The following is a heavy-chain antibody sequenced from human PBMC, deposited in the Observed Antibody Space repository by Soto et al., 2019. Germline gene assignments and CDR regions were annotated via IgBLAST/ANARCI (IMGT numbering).Heavy chain of an antibody. V-gene: IGHV3-30-3*01. Sequence: QVQLVESGGGVVQPGRSLRLSCAASGFTFSSYAMHWVRQAPGKGLEWVAVISYDGSNKYYADSVKGRFTISRDNSKNTLYLHSNSLRAEDTAVYYCARGRAWELHPMDYFDYWGQGTLVTVSS. CDR3: ARGRAWELHPMDYFDY. CDR1: GFTFSSYA. CDR2: ISYDGSNK. D-gene: IGHD1-26*01. J-gene: IGHJ4*02.